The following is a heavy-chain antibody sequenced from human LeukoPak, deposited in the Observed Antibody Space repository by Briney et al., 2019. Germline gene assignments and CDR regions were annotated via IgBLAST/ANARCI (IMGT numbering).Heavy chain of an antibody. J-gene: IGHJ5*02. CDR3: ARALGYCSGGSCTRGYNWFDP. CDR2: IYYGGST. D-gene: IGHD2-15*01. V-gene: IGHV4-39*01. CDR1: GGSISSSDYY. Sequence: PSETLSLTCTVSGGSISSSDYYWGWIRQPPGKGLEWIGSIYYGGSTYYNPSLKSRVTISVDTSMNQFSLKLSFVTTADTAVYYCARALGYCSGGSCTRGYNWFDPWGQGALVTVPS.